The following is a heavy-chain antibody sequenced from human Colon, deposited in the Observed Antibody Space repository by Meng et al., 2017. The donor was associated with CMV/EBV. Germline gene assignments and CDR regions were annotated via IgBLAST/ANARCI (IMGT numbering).Heavy chain of an antibody. CDR3: TRCGINCYLDY. D-gene: IGHD2-15*01. J-gene: IGHJ4*03. Sequence: GGSLRLSCAASGFTFSSYAMHWVRQAPGKGLEWVAVISYDGSNKYYADSVKGRFTISRDNSKNTLYLQMNSLRAEDTAVYYCTRCGINCYLDYWGQGTLVTVSS. CDR2: ISYDGSNK. V-gene: IGHV3-30*04. CDR1: GFTFSSYA.